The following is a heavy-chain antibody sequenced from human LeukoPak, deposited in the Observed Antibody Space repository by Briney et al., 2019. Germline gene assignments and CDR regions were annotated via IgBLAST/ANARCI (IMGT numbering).Heavy chain of an antibody. J-gene: IGHJ4*02. Sequence: SVKVSCKASGGTFSSYAISWVRQAPGQGLEWMGGIIPIFGTANYAQKFQGRVTMTEDTSTDTAYMELSSLRSEDTAVYYCATADYGDYVYAFDYWGQGTLVTVSS. V-gene: IGHV1-69*06. CDR2: IIPIFGTA. CDR1: GGTFSSYA. CDR3: ATADYGDYVYAFDY. D-gene: IGHD4-17*01.